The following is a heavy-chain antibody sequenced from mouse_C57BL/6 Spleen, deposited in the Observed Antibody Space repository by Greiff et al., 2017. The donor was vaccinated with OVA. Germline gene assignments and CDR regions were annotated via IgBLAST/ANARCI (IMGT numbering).Heavy chain of an antibody. J-gene: IGHJ4*01. Sequence: VQLQQSGAELVRPGASVKLSCTASGFNIKDDYMHWVKPRPEQGLEWIGWIDPENGDTEYASKFQGKATITADTSSNTAYLQLSSLTSEDTAVYYCTTWGYYGSSSYAMDYWGQGTSVTVSS. CDR2: IDPENGDT. D-gene: IGHD1-1*01. V-gene: IGHV14-4*01. CDR3: TTWGYYGSSSYAMDY. CDR1: GFNIKDDY.